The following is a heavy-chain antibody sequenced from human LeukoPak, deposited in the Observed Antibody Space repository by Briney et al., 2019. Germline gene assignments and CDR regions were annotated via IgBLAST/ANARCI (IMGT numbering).Heavy chain of an antibody. J-gene: IGHJ4*02. Sequence: SETLSLTCTVSGVSVSSGSSYWSWVRQPPGKGLEWIGYMYYTGSTNYNPSLKSRVTISINTSTNQFSLKLSSVTAADRAVYYCARLRFGDYPYYFDYWGQGTLATVSS. CDR3: ARLRFGDYPYYFDY. D-gene: IGHD3-10*01. CDR1: GVSVSSGSSY. V-gene: IGHV4-61*01. CDR2: MYYTGST.